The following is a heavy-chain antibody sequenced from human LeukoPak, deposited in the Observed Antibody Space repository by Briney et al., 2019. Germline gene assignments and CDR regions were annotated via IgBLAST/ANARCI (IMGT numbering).Heavy chain of an antibody. CDR2: SYSGNTT. CDR1: GFTVSSNY. V-gene: IGHV3-66*01. Sequence: PGGSLRLSCAPSGFTVSSNYMSWVRQAPGKGLEWVAISYSGNTTYCADSVRGRFTISRDKSKNRLHLQMNSLRAEDTAVYYCATYSSGRRGYYFDSWGQGTLVTVSS. J-gene: IGHJ4*02. CDR3: ATYSSGRRGYYFDS. D-gene: IGHD6-19*01.